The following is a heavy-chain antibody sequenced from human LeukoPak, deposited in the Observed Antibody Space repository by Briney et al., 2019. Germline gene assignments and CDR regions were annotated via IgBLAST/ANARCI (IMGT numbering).Heavy chain of an antibody. CDR2: ITPIFGTA. D-gene: IGHD3-3*01. Sequence: SVKVSCKASGGTFSSYAISWVRQAPGQGLEWMGGITPIFGTANYAQKFQGRVTITADESTSTAYMELSSLRSEDTAVYYCARGGRQGRITIFGVVLVPGDYFDYWGQGTLVTVSS. V-gene: IGHV1-69*13. CDR1: GGTFSSYA. J-gene: IGHJ4*02. CDR3: ARGGRQGRITIFGVVLVPGDYFDY.